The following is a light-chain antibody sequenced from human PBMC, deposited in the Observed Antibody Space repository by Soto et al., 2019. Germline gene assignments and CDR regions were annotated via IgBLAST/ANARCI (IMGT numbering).Light chain of an antibody. CDR3: FSFTTDWTHV. Sequence: QSVLTQPASVSGSPGQSITISCTGSSSDIGAYNYVSWFQQYPGKAPKLIISEVSNGPSGVSNRFSGSKSGTAASLTISGLQTEDEADYFCFSFTTDWTHVFGTGTKVTVL. J-gene: IGLJ1*01. CDR2: EVS. V-gene: IGLV2-14*01. CDR1: SSDIGAYNY.